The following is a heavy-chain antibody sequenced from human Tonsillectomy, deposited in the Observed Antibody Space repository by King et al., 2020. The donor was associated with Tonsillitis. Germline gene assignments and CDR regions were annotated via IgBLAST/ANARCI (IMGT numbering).Heavy chain of an antibody. CDR1: GGSFSGYY. J-gene: IGHJ4*02. D-gene: IGHD3-22*01. CDR2: INHSGST. V-gene: IGHV4-34*01. CDR3: ASTRGRYYYDSSGYYYFDY. Sequence: VQLQQWGAGLLKPSETLSLTCAVYGGSFSGYYWSWIRQPPGKGLEWIGEINHSGSTNYNPSLKSRVTVSVDTSKNQFSLKLSSVTAADTAVYYCASTRGRYYYDSSGYYYFDYWGQGTLVTVSS.